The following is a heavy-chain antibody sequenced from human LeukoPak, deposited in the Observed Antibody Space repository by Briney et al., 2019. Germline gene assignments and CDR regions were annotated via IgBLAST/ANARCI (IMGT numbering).Heavy chain of an antibody. V-gene: IGHV4-59*10. CDR3: ARGIADPYSFDS. CDR1: GGSFSGYY. Sequence: SETLSLICAVYGGSFSGYYWSWIRQPAGKGLEWIGRIYSTGSTNYSPSLKSRVTMSVDKSKNQFSLNLSSVTAADTAVYYCARGIADPYSFDSWGQGILVTVSS. CDR2: IYSTGST. D-gene: IGHD6-13*01. J-gene: IGHJ4*02.